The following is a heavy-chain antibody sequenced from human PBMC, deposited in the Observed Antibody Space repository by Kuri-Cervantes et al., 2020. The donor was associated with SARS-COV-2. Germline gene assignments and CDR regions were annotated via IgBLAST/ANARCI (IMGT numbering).Heavy chain of an antibody. V-gene: IGHV3-33*01. CDR2: IWHDGGNT. J-gene: IGHJ4*02. CDR3: ARDSSITHRDFDY. CDR1: GFTFSSYG. Sequence: GESLKISCAASGFTFSSYGMHWVRQAPGKGLEWVAVIWHDGGNTYYADSVKGRFTISRDNSKNTLYLQMNSLRAEDTAVYYCARDSSITHRDFDYWGQGTLVTVSS. D-gene: IGHD6-13*01.